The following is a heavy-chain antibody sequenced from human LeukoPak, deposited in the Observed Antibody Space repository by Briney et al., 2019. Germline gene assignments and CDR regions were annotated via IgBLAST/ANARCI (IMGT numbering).Heavy chain of an antibody. Sequence: PGVSLRLSCAASGFTFNTYWMGWVRQAPGKGLEWVANIKQDGSEKYYVDSVKGRFTISRDNVKNVLYSQMTSLRPEDTVLYYCAKDLSSAITSALVLDVWGQGTTVIVSS. CDR3: AKDLSSAITSALVLDV. D-gene: IGHD3-22*01. J-gene: IGHJ6*02. CDR1: GFTFNTYW. CDR2: IKQDGSEK. V-gene: IGHV3-7*03.